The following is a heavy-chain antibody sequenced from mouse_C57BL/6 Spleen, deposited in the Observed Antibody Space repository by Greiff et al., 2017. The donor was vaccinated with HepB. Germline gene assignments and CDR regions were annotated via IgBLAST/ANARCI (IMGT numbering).Heavy chain of an antibody. CDR2: INPNYGTT. Sequence: VQLQQSGPELVKPGASVKISCKASGYSFTDYNMNWVKQSNGKSLEWIGVINPNYGTTSYNQKFKGKATLTVDQSASTAYMQINSLTSEDSAVYDSARDHYYGSRCGYFDYWGQGTTLTVSS. CDR3: ARDHYYGSRCGYFDY. D-gene: IGHD1-1*01. V-gene: IGHV1-39*01. CDR1: GYSFTDYN. J-gene: IGHJ2*01.